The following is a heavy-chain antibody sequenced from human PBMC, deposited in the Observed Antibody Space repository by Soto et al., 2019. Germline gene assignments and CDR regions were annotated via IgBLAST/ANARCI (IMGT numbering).Heavy chain of an antibody. CDR2: VSLDSDSI. J-gene: IGHJ6*02. CDR3: ARLYYDYV. CDR1: GSGFSTYS. V-gene: IGHV3-48*02. Sequence: GGSLRLSCRASGSGFSTYSMNWVRQAPGQGLEWIAYVSLDSDSIQYADSVKGRFTISRDDAENSLYLQMDSLRDEDTATYYCARLYYDYVWGQGTTVTVYS. D-gene: IGHD3-3*01.